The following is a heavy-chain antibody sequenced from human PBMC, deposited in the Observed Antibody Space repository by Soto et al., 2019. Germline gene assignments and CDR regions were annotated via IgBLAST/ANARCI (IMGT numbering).Heavy chain of an antibody. CDR1: GYTFTSYY. CDR3: ARDPDNDYYDSSGYYSDAFDI. J-gene: IGHJ3*02. D-gene: IGHD3-22*01. CDR2: INPSGGST. V-gene: IGHV1-46*01. Sequence: ASVKVSCKASGYTFTSYYMHWVRQAPGQGLEWMGIINPSGGSTSYAQKFQGRVTMTRDTSTSTVYMELSSLRSEDTAVYYCARDPDNDYYDSSGYYSDAFDIWGQGTMVTVSS.